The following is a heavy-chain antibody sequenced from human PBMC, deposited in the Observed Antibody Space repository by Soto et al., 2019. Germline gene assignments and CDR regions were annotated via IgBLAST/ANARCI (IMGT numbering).Heavy chain of an antibody. CDR1: GGPIRSSRHY. J-gene: IGHJ4*02. Sequence: PSETLSLTCTVSGGPIRSSRHYWGWIRQSPGTGLEWIGSIDESGDSYYNPSLKSRVTISVDTSKNQFSLKLISVTGADSAIYYCAREGGYVDYWGQGTLVTVSS. CDR2: IDESGDS. V-gene: IGHV4-39*02. CDR3: AREGGYVDY. D-gene: IGHD1-1*01.